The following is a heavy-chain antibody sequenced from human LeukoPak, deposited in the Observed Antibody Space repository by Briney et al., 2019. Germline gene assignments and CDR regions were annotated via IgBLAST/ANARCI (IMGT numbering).Heavy chain of an antibody. V-gene: IGHV3-7*03. D-gene: IGHD6-13*01. CDR1: GFTFSSYW. Sequence: HPGGSLRLSCAASGFTFSSYWMSWVRQAPGKGLEWVANIEQDGSEKYYADSVKGRFTISRDNSKNSLYLQMTSLRSEDTALYYCAKDSSSTWFSQWGDYYLDYWGQGTLVTVSS. CDR3: AKDSSSTWFSQWGDYYLDY. CDR2: IEQDGSEK. J-gene: IGHJ4*02.